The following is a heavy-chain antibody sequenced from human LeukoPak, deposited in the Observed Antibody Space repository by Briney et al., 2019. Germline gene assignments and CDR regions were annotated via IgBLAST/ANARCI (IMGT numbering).Heavy chain of an antibody. Sequence: GASVKVSCKASGYTFTSYDINWVRQATGQGLEWMGWMNPNSGNTGYAQKFQGRVTITTDESTSTAYMELSSLRSEDTAVYYCARVAGYTSFFDYWGQGTLVTVSS. CDR2: MNPNSGNT. CDR1: GYTFTSYD. CDR3: ARVAGYTSFFDY. J-gene: IGHJ4*02. D-gene: IGHD6-19*01. V-gene: IGHV1-8*01.